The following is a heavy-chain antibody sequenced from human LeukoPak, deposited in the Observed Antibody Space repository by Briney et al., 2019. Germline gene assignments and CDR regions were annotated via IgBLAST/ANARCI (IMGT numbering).Heavy chain of an antibody. V-gene: IGHV4-34*01. CDR2: INHSGST. D-gene: IGHD1-26*01. CDR1: GFTFSSYS. CDR3: ARHSGSYHEYFQH. J-gene: IGHJ1*01. Sequence: GSLRLSCAASGFTFSSYSMNWVRQAPGKGLEWIGEINHSGSTNYNPSLKSRVTISVDTSKNQFSLKLSSVTAADTAVYYCARHSGSYHEYFQHWGQGTLVTVSS.